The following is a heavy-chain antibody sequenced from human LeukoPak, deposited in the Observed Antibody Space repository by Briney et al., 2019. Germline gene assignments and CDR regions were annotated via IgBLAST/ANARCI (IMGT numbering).Heavy chain of an antibody. CDR1: GFTFSDSW. J-gene: IGHJ4*02. CDR2: IWYDGSNK. CDR3: AKDFDY. V-gene: IGHV3-33*06. Sequence: GGSLRLSCAASGFTFSDSWMSWVRQAPGKGLEWVAVIWYDGSNKYYADSVKGRFTISRDNSKNTLYLQMNSLRAEDTAVYYCAKDFDYWGQGTLVTVSS.